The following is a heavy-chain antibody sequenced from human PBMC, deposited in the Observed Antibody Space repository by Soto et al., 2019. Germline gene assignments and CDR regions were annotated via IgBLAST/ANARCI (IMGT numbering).Heavy chain of an antibody. V-gene: IGHV1-58*01. Sequence: QMQLVQSGPEVKKPGTSVKVSCKASGFTFTSSAVQWVRQARGQRLEWIGWIVVGSGNTNYAQKFQERVTITRDMSTSTAYMELSSLRSEDTAVYYCAAGIARYSGYDWGQGTLVTVSS. CDR3: AAGIARYSGYD. D-gene: IGHD5-12*01. J-gene: IGHJ4*02. CDR1: GFTFTSSA. CDR2: IVVGSGNT.